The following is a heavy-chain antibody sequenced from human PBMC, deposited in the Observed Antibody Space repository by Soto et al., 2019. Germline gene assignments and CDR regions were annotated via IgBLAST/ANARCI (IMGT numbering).Heavy chain of an antibody. CDR1: GFTFTGYA. CDR2: ISGSGGST. CDR3: AKGGPYCSSPSCHLDY. D-gene: IGHD2-2*01. Sequence: EVQLLESGGGLVQPGGSLRLSCTASGFTFTGYAMSWVRQAPGKGLEWVSSISGSGGSTYYPDSVKGRFTISRANSKNTLSLQMKRLRAEDTAVYYCAKGGPYCSSPSCHLDYWCQGRLVTVSP. V-gene: IGHV3-23*01. J-gene: IGHJ4*02.